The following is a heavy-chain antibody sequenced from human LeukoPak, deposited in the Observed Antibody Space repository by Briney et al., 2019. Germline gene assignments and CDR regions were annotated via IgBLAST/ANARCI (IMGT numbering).Heavy chain of an antibody. V-gene: IGHV4-34*01. Sequence: SETLSLTCAVYGGSFSGYYWSWIRQPPGKGLEWIGEINHSGSTNYNPSLKSRVTISVDTSKNQFSLKLSSVTAADTAVYYCVRHDRIIASPLVWGQGTLVTVSS. CDR2: INHSGST. CDR1: GGSFSGYY. J-gene: IGHJ4*02. CDR3: VRHDRIIASPLV. D-gene: IGHD2/OR15-2a*01.